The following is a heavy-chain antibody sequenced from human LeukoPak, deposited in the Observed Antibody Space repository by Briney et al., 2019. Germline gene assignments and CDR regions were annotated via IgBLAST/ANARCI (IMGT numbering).Heavy chain of an antibody. CDR1: GASIRRNNYY. Sequence: PSETLSLTCTVSGASIRRNNYYWGWIRQPPGKGLEWIGTIYSSVSTYYNPSLKSRVTISVDTSKNQFSLKLTSVTAADTAVYYCARAPGEDCSSTSCTQPNYYYYYYMDVWGKGTTVTVSS. CDR2: IYSSVST. D-gene: IGHD2-2*01. CDR3: ARAPGEDCSSTSCTQPNYYYYYYMDV. J-gene: IGHJ6*03. V-gene: IGHV4-39*07.